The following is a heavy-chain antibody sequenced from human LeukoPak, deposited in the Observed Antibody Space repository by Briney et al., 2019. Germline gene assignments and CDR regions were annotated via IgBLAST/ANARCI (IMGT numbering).Heavy chain of an antibody. CDR2: IYYSGST. V-gene: IGHV4-59*01. CDR3: ARVLPSSSWSLDY. D-gene: IGHD6-13*01. CDR1: GGSISSYY. Sequence: PSETLSLTCTVSGGSISSYYWSWIRQPPGKGLEWIGYIYYSGSTNYNPCLKSRVTISVDTSKNQFSLKRSSVTAADTAVYYSARVLPSSSWSLDYWGQGTLVTVSS. J-gene: IGHJ4*02.